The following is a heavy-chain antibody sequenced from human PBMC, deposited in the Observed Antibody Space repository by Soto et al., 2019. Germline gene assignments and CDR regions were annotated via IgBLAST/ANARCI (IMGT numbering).Heavy chain of an antibody. CDR1: GFAVSNHY. J-gene: IGHJ6*02. Sequence: EVQLVESGGALIQPGGSLRLSCAASGFAVSNHYMNWVRQAPGKGLEWVSIIRTTGSTYYADSVKGRFTISRDNSKNTVSLEMNSLRVDDTAVYYCARNSMMDVWGQVTTVIVSS. V-gene: IGHV3-53*02. CDR3: ARNSMMDV. CDR2: IRTTGST.